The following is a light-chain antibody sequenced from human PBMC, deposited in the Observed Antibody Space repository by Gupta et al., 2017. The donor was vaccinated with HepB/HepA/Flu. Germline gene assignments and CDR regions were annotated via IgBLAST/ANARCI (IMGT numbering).Light chain of an antibody. J-gene: IGLJ3*02. Sequence: SSALTQPPSVSVSPGQTARITCSGAALPKNSVSWYHQNPGQAPVLVVYKNSERPPGIPERFTGSSSGTIVTVRISGGQAEDEDDDYCQSADSTWVFGGGTKLTVL. CDR1: ALPKNS. CDR3: QSADSTWV. CDR2: KNS. V-gene: IGLV3-25*03.